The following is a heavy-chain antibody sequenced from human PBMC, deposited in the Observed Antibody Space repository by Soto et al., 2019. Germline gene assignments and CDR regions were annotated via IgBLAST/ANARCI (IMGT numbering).Heavy chain of an antibody. D-gene: IGHD2-15*01. CDR2: IYYSGST. Sequence: SETLSITSTVSGGSINTSWGGWLRQPPRKGLEWIGYIYYSGSTNYNPSLKSRVTISVDTSKNQFSLKLTSVTAADTAVYYCARSRGSTRSFDYWGQGTLVTVSS. J-gene: IGHJ4*02. V-gene: IGHV4-59*01. CDR1: GGSINTSW. CDR3: ARSRGSTRSFDY.